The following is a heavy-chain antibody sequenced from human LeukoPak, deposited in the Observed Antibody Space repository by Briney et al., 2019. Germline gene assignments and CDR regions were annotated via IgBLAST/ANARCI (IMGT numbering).Heavy chain of an antibody. CDR2: ISSSSSYI. CDR3: ARDTIGGSYLLDY. V-gene: IGHV3-21*01. J-gene: IGHJ4*02. D-gene: IGHD1-26*01. Sequence: GGSLRLSCAASGFTFSSYSMNWVRQAPGKGLEWVSSISSSSSYIYYADSVKGRFTNSRDNAKNSLYLQMNSLRAEDTAVYYCARDTIGGSYLLDYWGQGTLVTVSS. CDR1: GFTFSSYS.